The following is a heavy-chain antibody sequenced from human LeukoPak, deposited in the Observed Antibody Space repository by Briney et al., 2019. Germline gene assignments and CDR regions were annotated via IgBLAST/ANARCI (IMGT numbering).Heavy chain of an antibody. V-gene: IGHV1-46*01. CDR3: ARGEGTYDILTGYLGV. CDR1: GYTFTSYY. J-gene: IGHJ4*02. Sequence: GASVKVSCKASGYTFTSYYMHWVRQAPGQGLEWMGIINPSGGSTSYAQKFQGRVTMTRDTSTSTVYMELSSLRSEDTAVYYCARGEGTYDILTGYLGVWGQGTLVTVSS. CDR2: INPSGGST. D-gene: IGHD3-9*01.